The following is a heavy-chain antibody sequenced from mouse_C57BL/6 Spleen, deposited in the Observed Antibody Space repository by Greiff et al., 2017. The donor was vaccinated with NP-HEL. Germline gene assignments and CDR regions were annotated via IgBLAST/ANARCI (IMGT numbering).Heavy chain of an antibody. D-gene: IGHD1-1*01. Sequence: SGPELVKPGASVKISCKASGYTFTDYYINWVKQRPGQGLEWIGWIFPGSGSTYYNEKFKGKATLTVDKSSSTAYMLLSSLTSEDSAVYFCARGDYYGSSYVDFDYWGQGTTLTVSS. CDR3: ARGDYYGSSYVDFDY. CDR1: GYTFTDYY. CDR2: IFPGSGST. J-gene: IGHJ2*01. V-gene: IGHV1-75*01.